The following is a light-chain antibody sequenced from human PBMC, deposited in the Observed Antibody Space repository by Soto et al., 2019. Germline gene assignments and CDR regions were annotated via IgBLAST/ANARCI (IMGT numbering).Light chain of an antibody. CDR2: GAS. V-gene: IGKV3-15*01. CDR3: QQYSNWPLT. Sequence: EIVMTQSPATLSVSPGERATLSCRASQSVRSSFLAWYQQKPGQAPSLLIYGASTRATGIPARFSGSGSGTECTLTINSLQSEDFAVYYCQQYSNWPLTFGGGTKVDIK. J-gene: IGKJ4*01. CDR1: QSVRSSF.